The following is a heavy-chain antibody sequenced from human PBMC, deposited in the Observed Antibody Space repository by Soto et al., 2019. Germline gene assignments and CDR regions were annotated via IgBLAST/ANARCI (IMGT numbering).Heavy chain of an antibody. CDR1: GGSISSGGYY. D-gene: IGHD5-18*01. CDR2: IYYSGGT. CDR3: PAETHGYSYGFLLDY. V-gene: IGHV4-31*03. J-gene: IGHJ4*02. Sequence: SETLSLTCTVSGGSISSGGYYWSWIRQHPGKGLEWIGYIYYSGGTYYNPCLKGRVTISVDTSKNQFSLKLSSVTAADTAVYYCPAETHGYSYGFLLDYWGQGTLFTVSS.